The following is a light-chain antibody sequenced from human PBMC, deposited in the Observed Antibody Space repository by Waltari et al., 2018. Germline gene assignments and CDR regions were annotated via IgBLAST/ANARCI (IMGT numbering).Light chain of an antibody. J-gene: IGKJ1*01. CDR2: WAS. CDR3: QQYYSTPQT. Sequence: QSVLYSSNNKNYLAWYQQKPGQPPKLLIYWASTRESGVPDRFSGSGSGTDFTLTISSLQAEDVAVYYCQQYYSTPQTFGQGTKVEIK. V-gene: IGKV4-1*01. CDR1: QSVLYSSNNKNY.